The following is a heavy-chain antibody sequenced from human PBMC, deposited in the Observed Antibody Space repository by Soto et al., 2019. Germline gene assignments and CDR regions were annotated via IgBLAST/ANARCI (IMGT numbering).Heavy chain of an antibody. Sequence: SETLSLTCAVFGGSFSGYYWSWIRQPPGKGLEWIGEINHSGTTNYNPSLKSRVSMSVDTSKSQFSLRLSSVTAADTAVYYCARKSSLAARGFFRYNYSGMEVWGQGTTVPGSS. CDR2: INHSGTT. CDR1: GGSFSGYY. CDR3: ARKSSLAARGFFRYNYSGMEV. J-gene: IGHJ6*02. D-gene: IGHD6-6*01. V-gene: IGHV4-34*01.